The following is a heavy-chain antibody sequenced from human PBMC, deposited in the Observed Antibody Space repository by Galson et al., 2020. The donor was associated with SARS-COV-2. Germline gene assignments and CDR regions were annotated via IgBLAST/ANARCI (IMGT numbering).Heavy chain of an antibody. CDR1: GFTFKSYW. Sequence: GGSLRLSCADSGFTFKSYWMSWVRQAPGKGLEWVAHIKEDGSDKYYVDSVKGRFTISRDNARNSLYLQMNSLRAEDTAVYYCARARSGYYIDYWGRGTLVTVSS. D-gene: IGHD3-3*01. CDR2: IKEDGSDK. CDR3: ARARSGYYIDY. J-gene: IGHJ4*02. V-gene: IGHV3-7*01.